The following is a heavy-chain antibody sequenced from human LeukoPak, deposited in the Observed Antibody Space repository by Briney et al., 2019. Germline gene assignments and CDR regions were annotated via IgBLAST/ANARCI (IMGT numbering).Heavy chain of an antibody. CDR3: ARYYYGSGSYYNGPN. J-gene: IGHJ4*02. Sequence: SETLSLTCAVYGGSFSGYYWSWIRQPAGKGLEWIGRIYTSGSTNYNPSLKSRVTISVDTSKNQFSLKLSSVTAADTAVYYCARYYYGSGSYYNGPNWGQGTLVTVSS. CDR1: GGSFSGYY. D-gene: IGHD3-10*01. CDR2: IYTSGST. V-gene: IGHV4-59*10.